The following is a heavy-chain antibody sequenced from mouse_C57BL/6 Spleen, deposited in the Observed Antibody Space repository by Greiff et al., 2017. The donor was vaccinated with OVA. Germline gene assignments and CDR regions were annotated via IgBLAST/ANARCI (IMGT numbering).Heavy chain of an antibody. CDR2: IDPSDSDT. Sequence: QVQLQQPGAELVRPGSSVKLSCKASGYTFTSYWMPWVKQRPIQGLEWIGNIDPSDSDTHYNQKFKDKATLTVDKSSSTAYMQLSSLTSEDSAVYYCARSYDYDPPWFAYWGQGTLVTVSA. V-gene: IGHV1-52*01. CDR3: ARSYDYDPPWFAY. D-gene: IGHD2-4*01. J-gene: IGHJ3*01. CDR1: GYTFTSYW.